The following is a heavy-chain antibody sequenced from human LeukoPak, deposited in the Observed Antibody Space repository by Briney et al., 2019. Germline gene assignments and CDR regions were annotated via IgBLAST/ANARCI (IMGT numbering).Heavy chain of an antibody. CDR2: VYYSGST. J-gene: IGHJ6*02. CDR3: ARHGGVSGTYFPPHHYGMDV. D-gene: IGHD3-16*01. CDR1: GASISGYY. V-gene: IGHV4-59*08. Sequence: SETLSLTCTVSGASISGYYWSWIRQPPGKGLEWIGFVYYSGSTNYSPSLKSRATISIDTSKNQFSLRLSSVTAADTAVYYCARHGGVSGTYFPPHHYGMDVWGQGTTVTVPS.